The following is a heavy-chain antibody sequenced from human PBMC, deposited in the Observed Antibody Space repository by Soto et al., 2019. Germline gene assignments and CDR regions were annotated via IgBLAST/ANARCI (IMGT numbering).Heavy chain of an antibody. CDR2: IFDCGSA. D-gene: IGHD4-17*01. CDR3: VSVEGTPTVTGDYYFSAVDA. Sequence: SETLSLTCTVSGGTITYYYWSWIRQAPGKGLEWLGYIFDCGSANYNPSLKSRVSFSLDKSQNQLSLKLAYVTGADTAIYYCVSVEGTPTVTGDYYFSAVDAWGPGTAVTVSS. CDR1: GGTITYYY. J-gene: IGHJ6*02. V-gene: IGHV4-59*12.